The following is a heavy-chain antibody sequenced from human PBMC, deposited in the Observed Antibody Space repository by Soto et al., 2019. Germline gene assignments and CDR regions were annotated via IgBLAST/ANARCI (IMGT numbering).Heavy chain of an antibody. CDR3: AANKYQLLFHYFDY. CDR2: IKQDGSEK. V-gene: IGHV3-7*01. Sequence: PGGSLRLSCAASGFTFSSYWMSWVRQAPGKGLEWVANIKQDGSEKYYVDSVKGRFTISRDNAKNSLYLQMNSLRAEDTAVYYCAANKYQLLFHYFDYWGQGILVTVSS. D-gene: IGHD2-2*01. J-gene: IGHJ4*02. CDR1: GFTFSSYW.